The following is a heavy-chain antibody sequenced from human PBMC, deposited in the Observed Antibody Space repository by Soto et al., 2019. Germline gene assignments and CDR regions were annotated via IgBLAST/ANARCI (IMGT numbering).Heavy chain of an antibody. CDR1: GRSFSGYQ. CDR2: NNHSGGT. D-gene: IGHD3-9*01. J-gene: IGHJ4*02. V-gene: IGHV4-34*01. CDR3: ERGWRAAFEL. Sequence: QVQLQQWGAGLLKPSETLSLTCAVNGRSFSGYQWTWFRQPPGKGLEWIGENNHSGGTNYNSSLESLVNIPLGQSNNYYPLRLAAVAAADTAVYYGERGWRAAFELWGQVTLFTVS.